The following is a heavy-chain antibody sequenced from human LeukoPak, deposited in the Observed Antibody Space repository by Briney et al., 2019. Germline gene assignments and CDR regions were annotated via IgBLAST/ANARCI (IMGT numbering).Heavy chain of an antibody. D-gene: IGHD5-18*01. J-gene: IGHJ4*02. CDR2: ISSSSSYI. CDR3: ASSGGYSYGYYFDY. CDR1: GFTFSSYS. V-gene: IGHV3-21*01. Sequence: PGGSLRLSCAASGFTFSSYSMNWVRQAPGKGLEWVSSISSSSSYIYYADSVNGRFTISRDNAKNSLYLQMNSLRAEDAAVYYCASSGGYSYGYYFDYWGQGTLVTVSS.